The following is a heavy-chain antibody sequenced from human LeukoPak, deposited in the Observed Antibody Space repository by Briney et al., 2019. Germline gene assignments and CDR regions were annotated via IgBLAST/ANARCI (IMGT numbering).Heavy chain of an antibody. CDR3: ASCDYYDSSGYSLGY. Sequence: SETLSLTCAVYGGSSSGYYWSWIRQPPGKGLEWIGEINHSGSTNDNPSLKSRVAISVDTSKNQFSLKLSSVTAADTAVYYCASCDYYDSSGYSLGYWGQGTLVTVSS. CDR2: INHSGST. CDR1: GGSSSGYY. V-gene: IGHV4-34*01. J-gene: IGHJ4*02. D-gene: IGHD3-22*01.